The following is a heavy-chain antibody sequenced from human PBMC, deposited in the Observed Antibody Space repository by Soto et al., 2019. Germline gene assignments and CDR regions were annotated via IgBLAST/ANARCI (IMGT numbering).Heavy chain of an antibody. V-gene: IGHV3-21*01. CDR1: GFTFSSYS. CDR2: ISSSSSYI. Sequence: EVQLVESGGGLVKPGGSLRLSCAASGFTFSSYSMNWVRQAPGKGLEWVSSISSSSSYIYYADSVKGRFTISRDNATNSLYLQMNSLRAEDTAVYYCARDLLWFGELPVDPWGQGTLVTVSS. J-gene: IGHJ5*02. D-gene: IGHD3-10*01. CDR3: ARDLLWFGELPVDP.